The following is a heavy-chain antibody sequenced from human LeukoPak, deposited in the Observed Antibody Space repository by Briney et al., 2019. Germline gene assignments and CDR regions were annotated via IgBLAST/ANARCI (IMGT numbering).Heavy chain of an antibody. Sequence: PGGSLRLSCAASGFTFTSHWMSWVRQAPGKGREWVARMNLDGREKYYVDSVKGRFTISRDNAKPSLYLEMNSLRAEDTAVYYCARDATYCTNGVCYTRFDYWGKGTLVTVSS. D-gene: IGHD2-8*01. CDR3: ARDATYCTNGVCYTRFDY. CDR2: MNLDGREK. J-gene: IGHJ4*02. V-gene: IGHV3-7*01. CDR1: GFTFTSHW.